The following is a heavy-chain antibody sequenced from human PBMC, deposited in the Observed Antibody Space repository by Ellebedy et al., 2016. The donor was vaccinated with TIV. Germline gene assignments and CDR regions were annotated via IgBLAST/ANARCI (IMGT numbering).Heavy chain of an antibody. Sequence: GESLKISCAASGFDFSAHYMDWVRQAPGKGLEWVGRIRNKANSYTTEYAASVQGRFTFSRDDSGKSAYLQMNSLKTEDTAMYYCARDDEDSDAYDIWGQGTMVTVSS. CDR2: IRNKANSYTT. D-gene: IGHD6-6*01. CDR3: ARDDEDSDAYDI. V-gene: IGHV3-72*01. J-gene: IGHJ3*02. CDR1: GFDFSAHY.